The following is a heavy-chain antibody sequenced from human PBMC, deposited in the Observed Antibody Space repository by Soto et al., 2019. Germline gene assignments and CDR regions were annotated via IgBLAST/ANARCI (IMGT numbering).Heavy chain of an antibody. V-gene: IGHV1-8*01. CDR2: MNPNSGNT. Sequence: QVQLVQSGDEVKKPGASVKDSCKASGYTFTSYDINWVRQATGQVIEWMGWMNPNSGNTGYAQKFQGRVTMTRNTSISTAYMELSSLRSEDTALYYCAREKSYGMDVWGQGTTVTVSS. J-gene: IGHJ6*02. CDR1: GYTFTSYD. CDR3: AREKSYGMDV.